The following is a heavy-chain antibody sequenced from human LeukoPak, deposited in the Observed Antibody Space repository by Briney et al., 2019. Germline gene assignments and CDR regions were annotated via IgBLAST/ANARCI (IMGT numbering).Heavy chain of an antibody. CDR3: ARDRDYGDNFDY. Sequence: GGSLRLSCAAPGFTFSSYGMHWVRQAPGKGLEWVSRINSDGSSTSYADSVKGRFTISRDNAKNTLYLQMNSLRAEDTAVYYCARDRDYGDNFDYWGQGTLVTVSS. CDR1: GFTFSSYG. D-gene: IGHD4-17*01. CDR2: INSDGSST. V-gene: IGHV3-74*01. J-gene: IGHJ4*02.